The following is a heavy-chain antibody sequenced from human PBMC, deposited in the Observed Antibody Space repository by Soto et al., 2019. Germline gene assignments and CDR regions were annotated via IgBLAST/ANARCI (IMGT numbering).Heavy chain of an antibody. CDR3: ARVGMAAAGIVY. D-gene: IGHD6-13*01. V-gene: IGHV4-61*01. Sequence: SETLSLTCTVSGGSVSSGSYYWSWIRQPPGKGLEWIGYIYYSGSTNYNPSLKSRVTISVDTSKNQFSLKLSSVTAADTAVYYCARVGMAAAGIVYWGQGTLITVSS. CDR2: IYYSGST. CDR1: GGSVSSGSYY. J-gene: IGHJ4*02.